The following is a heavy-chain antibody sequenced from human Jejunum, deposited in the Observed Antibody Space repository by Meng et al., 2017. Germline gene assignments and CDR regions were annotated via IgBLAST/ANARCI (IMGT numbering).Heavy chain of an antibody. V-gene: IGHV6-1*01. CDR3: ARDWGDVRGGFDF. J-gene: IGHJ4*02. D-gene: IGHD3-10*02. Sequence: QEKLQQSGPGLVKPSQTLSLTCAIPGDSLSSNSAAWNWIRQSPSRGLEWLGRTYYRSKYYNDYALSVKSRITINPDTSKNQFSLQLNSVTPEDTAIYYCARDWGDVRGGFDFWGQGTLVTVSS. CDR1: GDSLSSNSAA. CDR2: TYYRSKYYN.